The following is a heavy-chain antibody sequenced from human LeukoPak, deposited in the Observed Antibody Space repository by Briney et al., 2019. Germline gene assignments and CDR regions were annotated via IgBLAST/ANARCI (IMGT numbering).Heavy chain of an antibody. CDR1: GYSFTSYW. V-gene: IGHV5-51*01. J-gene: IGHJ4*02. D-gene: IGHD3-22*01. CDR3: ARHSYYDSSGPDNANFDY. Sequence: GESLKISCKGSGYSFTSYWIGWVRQMPGKGLEWMGIIYPGDSDTRYSPSFQGQVTISADKSISTAYLQWSSLKASDTAMYYCARHSYYDSSGPDNANFDYWGQGTLVTVSS. CDR2: IYPGDSDT.